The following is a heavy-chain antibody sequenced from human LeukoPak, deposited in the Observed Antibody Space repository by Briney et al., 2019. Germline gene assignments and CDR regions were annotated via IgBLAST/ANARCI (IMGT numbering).Heavy chain of an antibody. Sequence: GGSLRLSCAASGFTFSSYGMHWVRQAPGKGLEWVAVISYDGSNKYYADSAKGRFTISRDNSKNTLYLQMNSLRAEDTAVYYCAEGIAAAGNLFDPWGQGTLVTVSS. D-gene: IGHD6-13*01. CDR1: GFTFSSYG. CDR2: ISYDGSNK. CDR3: AEGIAAAGNLFDP. J-gene: IGHJ5*02. V-gene: IGHV3-30*18.